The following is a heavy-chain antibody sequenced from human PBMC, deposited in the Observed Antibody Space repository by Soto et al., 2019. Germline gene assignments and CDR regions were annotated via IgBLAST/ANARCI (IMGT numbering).Heavy chain of an antibody. D-gene: IGHD6-19*01. V-gene: IGHV3-72*01. J-gene: IGHJ6*02. CDR1: GFTFSDHY. CDR2: TRNKANSYTT. Sequence: GGSLRLSCAASGFTFSDHYMDWVRQAPGKGLEWVGRTRNKANSYTTEYAASVKGRFTISRDDSKNSLYLQMNSLKTEDTAVYYCARVDSMVQWLPPNRYYYYCGMDVWGQGTTVTV. CDR3: ARVDSMVQWLPPNRYYYYCGMDV.